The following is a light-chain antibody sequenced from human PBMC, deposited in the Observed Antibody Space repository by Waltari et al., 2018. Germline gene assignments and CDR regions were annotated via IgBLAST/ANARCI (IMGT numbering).Light chain of an antibody. CDR2: DDS. CDR1: HIGSKS. CDR3: QVWDSSSDHWV. Sequence: SYVLTQPPSVSVAPGQTARITCGGNHIGSKSVHWYQQKPGQAPVLVVFDDSDRPSGTPERFSGSNSGNTATLTISRVEAGDEADYYCQVWDSSSDHWVFGGGTKLTVL. J-gene: IGLJ3*02. V-gene: IGLV3-21*02.